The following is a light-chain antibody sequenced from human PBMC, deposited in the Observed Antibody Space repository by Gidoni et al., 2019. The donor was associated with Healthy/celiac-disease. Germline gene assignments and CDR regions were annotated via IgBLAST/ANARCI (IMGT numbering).Light chain of an antibody. CDR1: QSVSSSY. J-gene: IGKJ2*01. V-gene: IGKV3-20*01. CDR3: QQYGSS. Sequence: DIVLTQSPGTLALSPGERATLSCRASQSVSSSYLAWYQQKPGQAPRLLIYGASSRATGLPDRFSGSGSGTDFTLTISRLEPEDCAVYYCQQYGSSFXXXTKLEIK. CDR2: GAS.